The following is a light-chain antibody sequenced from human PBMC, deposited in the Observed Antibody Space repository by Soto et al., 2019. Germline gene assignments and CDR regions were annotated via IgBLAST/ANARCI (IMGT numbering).Light chain of an antibody. CDR3: QQANSFPLT. CDR1: QSISNY. Sequence: EIVMTQSPATLSVSPGERATLSCMSSQSISNYVAWYQQKPGQAPRLLIYDASDRATGIPGRFSGSGSGTDFTLTISSLQPEDFATYYCQQANSFPLTFGGGTKVDIK. J-gene: IGKJ4*01. V-gene: IGKV3D-15*01. CDR2: DAS.